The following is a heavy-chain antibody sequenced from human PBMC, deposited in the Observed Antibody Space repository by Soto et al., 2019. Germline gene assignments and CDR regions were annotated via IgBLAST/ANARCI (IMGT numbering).Heavy chain of an antibody. CDR3: ARDRDYSSGFDY. J-gene: IGHJ4*02. CDR1: GLTVSSNY. D-gene: IGHD4-4*01. CDR2: IYSGGST. Sequence: GGSLRLSCAASGLTVSSNYMSWVRQAPGKGLKWVSVIYSGGSTYYADSVKGRFTISRDNSKNTLYLQMNSLRAEDTAVYYCARDRDYSSGFDYWGQGTLVTVSS. V-gene: IGHV3-66*01.